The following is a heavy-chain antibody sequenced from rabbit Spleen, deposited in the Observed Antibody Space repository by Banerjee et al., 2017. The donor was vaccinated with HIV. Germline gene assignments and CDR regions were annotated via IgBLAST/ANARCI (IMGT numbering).Heavy chain of an antibody. CDR1: GFTLSSYY. CDR2: IDPLFGIT. Sequence: QEQLKESGGGLVQPGGSLKLSCKASGFTLSSYYMNWVRQAPGKGLEWIGYIDPLFGITYYANWVNGRFSISKTSTTVTLQMTSLTAADTATYFCARDSGDWCFDVWGPGTLVTVS. CDR3: ARDSGDWCFDV. D-gene: IGHD4-1*01. V-gene: IGHV1S39*01. J-gene: IGHJ2*01.